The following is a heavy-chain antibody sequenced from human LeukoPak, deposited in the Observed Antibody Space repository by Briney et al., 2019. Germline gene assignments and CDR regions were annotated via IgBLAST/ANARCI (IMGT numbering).Heavy chain of an antibody. J-gene: IGHJ4*02. Sequence: GSLRLSCAASGFTFNNYAMHWVRQAPGKGLEYVSGISSNGVAAYYANSVKGRFTISRDNSKNTLYLQMASLRAEDMAVYYCARRFASSEFFSDYWGQGALVTVSS. D-gene: IGHD3-22*01. CDR1: GFTFNNYA. CDR3: ARRFASSEFFSDY. CDR2: ISSNGVAA. V-gene: IGHV3-64*01.